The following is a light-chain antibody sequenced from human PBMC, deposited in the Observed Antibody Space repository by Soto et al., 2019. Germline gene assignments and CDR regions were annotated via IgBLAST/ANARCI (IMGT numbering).Light chain of an antibody. CDR2: EVN. Sequence: QSVLTQPASVSGSPGQSITISCTETSSDVGVYNYVSWYQQHPGKAPKLMIYEVNNRPSGVSNRFSGSKSGNTASLTISGLQAEDEADHYCSSYTSSSSLVFGGGTKLTVL. V-gene: IGLV2-14*01. CDR1: SSDVGVYNY. CDR3: SSYTSSSSLV. J-gene: IGLJ3*02.